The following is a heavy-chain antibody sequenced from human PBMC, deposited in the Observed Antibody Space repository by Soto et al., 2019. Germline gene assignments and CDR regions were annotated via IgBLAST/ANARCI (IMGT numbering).Heavy chain of an antibody. CDR1: GGSISSGGYS. V-gene: IGHV4-30-2*01. CDR3: ARVDDLDWFDP. CDR2: IYHSGST. J-gene: IGHJ5*02. Sequence: SETLSLTCAVSGGSISSGGYSWSWIRQPPGKGLEWIGYIYHSGSTYYNPSLKSRVTISVDRSKNQFSLKLSSVTAADTAVYYCARVDDLDWFDPWGQGTLVTVSS.